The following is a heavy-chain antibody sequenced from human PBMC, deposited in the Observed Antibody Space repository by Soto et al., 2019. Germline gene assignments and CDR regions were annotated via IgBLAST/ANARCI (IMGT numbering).Heavy chain of an antibody. CDR3: ARARYSSGWYVRPYCYYGMDV. V-gene: IGHV3-33*01. J-gene: IGHJ6*02. CDR2: IWYDGSNK. Sequence: QVQLVESGGGVVQPGRSLRLSCAASGFTFSSYGMHWVRQAPGKGLAWVAVIWYDGSNKYYADSVKGRFTSSRDNYKNTLYLQMNSLRAEDTAVYYCARARYSSGWYVRPYCYYGMDVWGQGTTVTVSS. CDR1: GFTFSSYG. D-gene: IGHD6-19*01.